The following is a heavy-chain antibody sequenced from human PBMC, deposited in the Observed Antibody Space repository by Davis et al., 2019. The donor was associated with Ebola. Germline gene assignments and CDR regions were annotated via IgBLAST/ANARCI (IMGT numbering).Heavy chain of an antibody. CDR2: ISWNSGSI. J-gene: IGHJ4*02. D-gene: IGHD5-18*01. CDR3: ARARPGWIQLWDIDY. CDR1: GFTFDDYA. Sequence: GGSLRLSCAASGFTFDDYAMHWVRQAPGKGLEWVSGISWNSGSIGYADSVKGRFTISRDNAKNSLYLQMNSLRAEDTALYYCARARPGWIQLWDIDYWGQGTLVTVSS. V-gene: IGHV3-9*01.